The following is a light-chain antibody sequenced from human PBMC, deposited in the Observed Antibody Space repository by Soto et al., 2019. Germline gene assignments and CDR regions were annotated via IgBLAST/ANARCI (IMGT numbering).Light chain of an antibody. CDR1: QGISSY. Sequence: DIQLTQSPSFLSASVGDRVTITCRASQGISSYLAWYQQKPGKAPKLLIFAASTLQSGGPSRFSGSGSGTEFTLTISSLQAEDFATYYCQQLNSYPITFGQGTRLEIK. V-gene: IGKV1-9*01. J-gene: IGKJ5*01. CDR3: QQLNSYPIT. CDR2: AAS.